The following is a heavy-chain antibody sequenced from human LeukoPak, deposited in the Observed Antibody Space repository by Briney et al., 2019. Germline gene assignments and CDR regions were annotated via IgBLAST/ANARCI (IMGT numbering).Heavy chain of an antibody. CDR1: GFTFSSYG. D-gene: IGHD6-13*01. CDR3: ARDQYSSSWYEDWFDP. V-gene: IGHV3-48*01. Sequence: GGSLRLSCAASGFTFSSYGMHWVRQAPGKGLEWVSYISSSSSTIYYADSVKGRFTISRDNAKNSLYLQMNSLRAEDTAAYYCARDQYSSSWYEDWFDPWGQGTLVTVSS. J-gene: IGHJ5*02. CDR2: ISSSSSTI.